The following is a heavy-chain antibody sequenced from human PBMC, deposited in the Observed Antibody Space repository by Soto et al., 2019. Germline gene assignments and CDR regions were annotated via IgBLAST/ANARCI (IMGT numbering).Heavy chain of an antibody. CDR1: GFSLSTSGVG. CDR3: ARGLATLPVFAFDV. V-gene: IGHV2-5*01. D-gene: IGHD6-6*01. CDR2: IYWSGDE. Sequence: SGPTLVNPTQTLTLTCSFSGFSLSTSGVGVGWVRQPPGKALEWLALIYWSGDEHYRPSLKSRLTITKDTSKNQVVLIMTNMDPVDTATYYCARGLATLPVFAFDVWGQGTTVTVSS. J-gene: IGHJ3*01.